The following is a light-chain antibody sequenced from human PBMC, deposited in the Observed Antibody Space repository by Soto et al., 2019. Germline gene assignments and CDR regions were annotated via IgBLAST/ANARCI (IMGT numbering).Light chain of an antibody. J-gene: IGKJ5*01. Sequence: SVFAQAPSTPSLSPGERATPSCQDRQSVSSSYLAWYQQKPGQAPRLLIYDASNRATGIPARFSGSGSGTDFTLTISSLEPEDFAVYYCQQRSNWPSITFGQGTRLEIK. CDR1: QSVSSSY. CDR2: DAS. CDR3: QQRSNWPSIT. V-gene: IGKV3D-20*02.